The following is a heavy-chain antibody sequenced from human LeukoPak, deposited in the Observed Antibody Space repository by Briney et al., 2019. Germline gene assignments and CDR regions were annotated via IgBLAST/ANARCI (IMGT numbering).Heavy chain of an antibody. J-gene: IGHJ3*02. V-gene: IGHV3-30*02. Sequence: GGSVRLSCAASGFTFSSYGMHWVRQAPGKGLEGVAFIRYDGSNKYYADSVKGRFTISRDNSKNTLSLQMNSLRAEDTAVYYCAKETAYYYDSSGQDIWGRGKMAPVPS. D-gene: IGHD3-22*01. CDR3: AKETAYYYDSSGQDI. CDR2: IRYDGSNK. CDR1: GFTFSSYG.